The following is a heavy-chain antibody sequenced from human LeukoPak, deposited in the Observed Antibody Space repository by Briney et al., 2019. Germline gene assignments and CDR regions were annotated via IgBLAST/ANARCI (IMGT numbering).Heavy chain of an antibody. V-gene: IGHV3-48*03. CDR1: GFTFSSYE. Sequence: GGSLILSCAASGFTFSSYEMNWVRQAPGKGLEWVSYISSSGSTIYYADSVKGRFTISRDNAKNSLYLQMNSLRAEDTAVYYCAELGITMIGGVWGKGTTVTISS. D-gene: IGHD3-10*02. CDR3: AELGITMIGGV. CDR2: ISSSGSTI. J-gene: IGHJ6*04.